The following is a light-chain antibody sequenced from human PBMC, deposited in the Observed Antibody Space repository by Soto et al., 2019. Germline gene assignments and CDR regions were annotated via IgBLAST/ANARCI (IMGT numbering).Light chain of an antibody. J-gene: IGKJ3*01. V-gene: IGKV3-20*01. CDR3: QHYGTSAL. Sequence: EIVLTQSPGTLSLSPGERATLSCRASQSVSSSYLAWYQQKPGQAPRLLIYDASWATGIPDRFSGSGSGTDFTLTITRLEPEDFAVYYCQHYGTSALFGPGTKVDI. CDR2: DAS. CDR1: QSVSSSY.